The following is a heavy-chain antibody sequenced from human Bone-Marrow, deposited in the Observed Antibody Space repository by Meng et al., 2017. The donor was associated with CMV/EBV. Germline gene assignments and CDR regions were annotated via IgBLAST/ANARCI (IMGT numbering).Heavy chain of an antibody. CDR1: GGTFSSYA. CDR2: IITILDIT. V-gene: IGHV1-69*10. Sequence: SVKVSCKASGGTFSSYAISWVRQAPGQGLEWMGGIITILDITNYAQKFQGRVTITADKSTSTAYMELSSLRSEDTAVYYCARERFCSSGSCYGIFDYWGQGTLVTVSS. D-gene: IGHD2-2*01. CDR3: ARERFCSSGSCYGIFDY. J-gene: IGHJ4*02.